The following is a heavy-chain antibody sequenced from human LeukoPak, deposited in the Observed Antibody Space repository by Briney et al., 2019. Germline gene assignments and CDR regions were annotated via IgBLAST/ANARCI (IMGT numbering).Heavy chain of an antibody. CDR1: GFTFDDYA. J-gene: IGHJ3*02. D-gene: IGHD2-2*01. Sequence: PGGSLRLSCAASGFTFDDYAMHWVRQAPGKGLEWVSGISWNSGSIGYADSVKGRFTISRDNAKNSLYLQMNSLRAEDTALYYCVVSEANGAFNIWGQGTMVTVSS. CDR3: VVSEANGAFNI. CDR2: ISWNSGSI. V-gene: IGHV3-9*01.